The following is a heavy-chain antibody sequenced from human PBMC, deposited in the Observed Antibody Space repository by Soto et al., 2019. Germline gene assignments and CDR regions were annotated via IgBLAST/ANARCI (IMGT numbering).Heavy chain of an antibody. CDR2: IYYSGST. Sequence: PSETLSLTCTVSGGSISSGDYYWSWIRQPPGKGLEWIGYIYYSGSTYYNPSLKSRVTISVDTSKHQFSLKLSSVTAAATAVYYCARERQRYCSSTSCYRGSWFDPWGQGTLVTVSS. CDR1: GGSISSGDYY. V-gene: IGHV4-30-4*01. CDR3: ARERQRYCSSTSCYRGSWFDP. D-gene: IGHD2-2*01. J-gene: IGHJ5*02.